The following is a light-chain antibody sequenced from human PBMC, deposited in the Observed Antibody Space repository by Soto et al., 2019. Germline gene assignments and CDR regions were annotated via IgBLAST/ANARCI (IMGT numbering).Light chain of an antibody. V-gene: IGKV3-15*01. Sequence: EIVMTQSPATLSVSPGERATLSCRASQSVSSNLAWYQQKPGQAPRLLIYCASTRATGIPARFSGSGSGTEFTLTISSLQSEDFVVYYCKQYNNWPPLTFGGGTKVEIK. J-gene: IGKJ4*01. CDR2: CAS. CDR3: KQYNNWPPLT. CDR1: QSVSSN.